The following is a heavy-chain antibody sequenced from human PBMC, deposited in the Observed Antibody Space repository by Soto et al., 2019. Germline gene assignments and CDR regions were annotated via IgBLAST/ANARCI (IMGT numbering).Heavy chain of an antibody. CDR2: IIPMFGTT. V-gene: IGHV1-69*13. J-gene: IGHJ5*02. D-gene: IGHD6-13*01. Sequence: SVKVSCKTSGGTFSSHAINWVRQAPGQGLEWMGGIIPMFGTTNYAQKFKGRVTISADESTSTAYMELSSLRSEDAAVYYCARAAIHGSSWYFWFDHWGQGTLVTVSS. CDR1: GGTFSSHA. CDR3: ARAAIHGSSWYFWFDH.